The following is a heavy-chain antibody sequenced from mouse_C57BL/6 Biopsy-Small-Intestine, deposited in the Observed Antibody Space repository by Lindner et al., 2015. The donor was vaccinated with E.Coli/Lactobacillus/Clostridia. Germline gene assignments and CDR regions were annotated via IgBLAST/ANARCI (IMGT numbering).Heavy chain of an antibody. CDR3: TYRNPNPFAY. CDR1: GYTFTSYW. Sequence: VQLQESGTVVARPGASVGMSCKTSGYTFTSYWIHWVKQRPGQGLEWMGAIYPGNSNPTYNQKFRDKANLTAVTSASTASMELSNLAFEDSAVYYCTYRNPNPFAYWGQGTLVIVSA. J-gene: IGHJ3*01. CDR2: IYPGNSNP. V-gene: IGHV1-5*01.